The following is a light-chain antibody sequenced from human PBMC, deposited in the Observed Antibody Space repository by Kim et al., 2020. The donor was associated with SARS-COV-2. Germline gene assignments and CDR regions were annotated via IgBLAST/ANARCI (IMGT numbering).Light chain of an antibody. V-gene: IGLV2-14*03. Sequence: QSVLTQPASVSGSPGQSISISCTGTSSDVGGYNYVSWYQQHPGKAPKLMIYDVSNRLSGVSNRFSGSKSGSTASLTISGLQAEDEADYYCSSYTSSSTYVFGTGTKVTVL. CDR1: SSDVGGYNY. CDR2: DVS. J-gene: IGLJ1*01. CDR3: SSYTSSSTYV.